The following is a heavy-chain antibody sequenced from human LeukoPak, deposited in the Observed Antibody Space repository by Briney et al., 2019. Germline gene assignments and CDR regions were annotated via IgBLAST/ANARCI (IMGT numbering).Heavy chain of an antibody. CDR3: ASMVRGAYFDY. V-gene: IGHV4-4*07. CDR1: GGSISSYY. CDR2: IYTSGTT. D-gene: IGHD3-10*01. Sequence: PSETLSLTCTVSGGSISSYYWSWIRQPAGKGLEWIGRIYTSGTTDYNPSLKSRVSMSVDTSRNQFSLNLSSVTAADTAVDYCASMVRGAYFDYWGQGTLVTVSS. J-gene: IGHJ4*02.